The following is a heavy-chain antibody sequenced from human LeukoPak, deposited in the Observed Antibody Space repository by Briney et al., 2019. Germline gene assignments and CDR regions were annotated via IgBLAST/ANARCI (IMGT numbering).Heavy chain of an antibody. D-gene: IGHD3-10*01. CDR3: ARDLRYGSGSYSDY. J-gene: IGHJ4*02. CDR1: GFTFSSYG. V-gene: IGHV3-30*02. Sequence: GGSLRLSCAASGFTFSSYGMHWVRQAPGKGLEWVAFIRYDGSNKYYADSVKGRFTISRDNSKNTLYLQMNSLRAEDTAVYYCARDLRYGSGSYSDYWGQGTLVTVSS. CDR2: IRYDGSNK.